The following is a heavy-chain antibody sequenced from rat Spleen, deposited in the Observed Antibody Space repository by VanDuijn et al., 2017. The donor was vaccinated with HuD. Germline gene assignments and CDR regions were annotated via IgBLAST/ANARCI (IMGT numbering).Heavy chain of an antibody. J-gene: IGHJ3*01. CDR2: IIYDGSRT. Sequence: VQLVESGGGLVQPGRSLKLSCAASGFTFSDYNMAWVRQSPKKGLEWVSTIIYDGSRTFYRDSVKGRFTISRDNAKSTLYLQMDSLRSEDTATYYCATGPRILRLDWFVYWGQGTLVTVSS. V-gene: IGHV5S10*01. D-gene: IGHD1-6*01. CDR1: GFTFSDYN. CDR3: ATGPRILRLDWFVY.